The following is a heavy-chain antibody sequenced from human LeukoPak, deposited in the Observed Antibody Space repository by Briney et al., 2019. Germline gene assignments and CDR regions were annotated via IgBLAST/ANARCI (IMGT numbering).Heavy chain of an antibody. CDR2: IRYDGTNK. J-gene: IGHJ4*02. D-gene: IGHD3-22*01. V-gene: IGHV3-30*02. Sequence: GSLRLSCAASRFTFSSYGMHWVRQAPGKGLEWVAFIRYDGTNKYYADSVKGRFTISRDDSKNTLYLQMHSLRAEDTAVYYCARESESYDSTGSTFAYWGQGTLVTVSS. CDR1: RFTFSSYG. CDR3: ARESESYDSTGSTFAY.